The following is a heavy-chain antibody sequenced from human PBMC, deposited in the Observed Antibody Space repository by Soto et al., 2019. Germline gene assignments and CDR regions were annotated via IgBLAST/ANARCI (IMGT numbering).Heavy chain of an antibody. CDR3: ARDPVSGVRGVIGDLHWFDP. D-gene: IGHD3-10*01. Sequence: ASVKVSCKASGYTFTSYGISWVRQAPGQGLEWMGWISAYNGNTNYAQKLQGRVTMTTDTSTSTAYMELRSLRSDDTAVYYCARDPVSGVRGVIGDLHWFDPWGQGTLVTVSS. CDR2: ISAYNGNT. CDR1: GYTFTSYG. J-gene: IGHJ5*02. V-gene: IGHV1-18*01.